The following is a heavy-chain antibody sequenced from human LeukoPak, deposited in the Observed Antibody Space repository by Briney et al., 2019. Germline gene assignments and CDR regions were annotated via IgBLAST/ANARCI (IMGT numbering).Heavy chain of an antibody. V-gene: IGHV1-69*13. Sequence: SVKVSCKASGGTFSSYAISWVRQAPGQGLEWMGGIIPIFGTANYAQKFQGRVTITADESTSTAYMELSSLRSEDTAVYYCAGAGGYSGSTPYFQHWGQGTLVTVSS. CDR2: IIPIFGTA. CDR3: AGAGGYSGSTPYFQH. CDR1: GGTFSSYA. J-gene: IGHJ1*01. D-gene: IGHD1-26*01.